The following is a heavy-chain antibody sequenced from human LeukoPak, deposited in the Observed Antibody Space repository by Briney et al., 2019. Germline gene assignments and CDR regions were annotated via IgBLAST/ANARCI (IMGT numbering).Heavy chain of an antibody. J-gene: IGHJ3*02. CDR2: ISSRSFTI. Sequence: GGSPRLSCAASGFTFSAYSMNWVRQAPGKGLDWVSYISSRSFTIYYADSVKGRFTISRDNAKNSLYLEMNSLRDEDTAVYYCARSIIAVAGYDAFDIWGQGTVVTVSS. V-gene: IGHV3-48*02. CDR3: ARSIIAVAGYDAFDI. D-gene: IGHD6-19*01. CDR1: GFTFSAYS.